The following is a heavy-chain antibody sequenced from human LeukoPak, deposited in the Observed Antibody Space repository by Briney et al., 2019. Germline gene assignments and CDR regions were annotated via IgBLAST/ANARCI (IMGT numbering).Heavy chain of an antibody. J-gene: IGHJ6*02. CDR1: GFTFSSYS. Sequence: GGSLRLSCAASGFTFSSYSMNWVRQAPGKGLEWVSYISSSSSYIYYADSVKGRFTISRDNAKNSLYLQMNSLRAEDTAVYYCARDGPRGMDVWGQGTTVTVSS. CDR3: ARDGPRGMDV. CDR2: ISSSSSYI. V-gene: IGHV3-21*01.